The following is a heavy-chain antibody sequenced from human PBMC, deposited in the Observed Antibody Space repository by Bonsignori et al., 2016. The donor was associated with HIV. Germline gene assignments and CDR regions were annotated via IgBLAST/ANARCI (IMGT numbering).Heavy chain of an antibody. D-gene: IGHD3-22*01. CDR3: ARLEGSGSADS. J-gene: IGHJ4*02. CDR1: GYSISSGYY. CDR2: IYQSGST. Sequence: QVQLQESGPGLVKPSETLSLTCNVSGYSISSGYYWGWIRQPPGKGLEWIGSIYQSGSTYYTPSLNSRVIISLDISKNQFSLKLRAVTATDTAVYYCARLEGSGSADSWGQGTLGHRLL. V-gene: IGHV4-38-2*02.